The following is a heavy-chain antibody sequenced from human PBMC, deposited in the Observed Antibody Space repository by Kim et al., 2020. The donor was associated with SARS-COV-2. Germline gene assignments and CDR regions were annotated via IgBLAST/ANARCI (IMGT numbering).Heavy chain of an antibody. J-gene: IGHJ2*01. CDR3: ARHSRFLEWFAHWPFDL. V-gene: IGHV3-11*06. CDR1: GFTFSDYY. Sequence: GGSLRLSCAASGFTFSDYYMSWIRQAPGKGLEWVSYISSSSSYTNYADSVKGRFTISRDNAKNSLYLQMNSLRAEDTAVYYCARHSRFLEWFAHWPFDLWGRGTLVTVSS. CDR2: ISSSSSYT. D-gene: IGHD3-3*01.